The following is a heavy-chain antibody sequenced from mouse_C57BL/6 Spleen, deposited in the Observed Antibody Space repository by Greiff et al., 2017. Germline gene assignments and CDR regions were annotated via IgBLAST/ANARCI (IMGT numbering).Heavy chain of an antibody. CDR3: ARYGSDFDV. CDR1: GFPFSSYA. J-gene: IGHJ1*03. Sequence: EVHLVASGGGLVKPGGSLKLSCAASGFPFSSYAMSWVRQTPEKRLEWVATISDGGSSTYYPDNVKGRFTISRDNAKNNLYLQMSHLNSEDTAMYCCARYGSDFDVWGTGTTVTGSS. V-gene: IGHV5-4*01. D-gene: IGHD1-1*01. CDR2: ISDGGSST.